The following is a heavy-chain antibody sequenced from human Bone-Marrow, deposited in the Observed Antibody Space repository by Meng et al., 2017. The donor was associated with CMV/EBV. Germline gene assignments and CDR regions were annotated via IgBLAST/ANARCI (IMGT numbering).Heavy chain of an antibody. J-gene: IGHJ6*02. CDR2: TYYRSKWYN. CDR3: ARDLWVPAAIPNYYYYYGMDV. V-gene: IGHV6-1*01. D-gene: IGHD2-2*02. CDR1: GDSVSSNSAA. Sequence: SQTLSLTCAISGDSVSSNSAAWNWIRQSPSRGLEWLGRTYYRSKWYNDYAVSVKSRITINPDTSKNQFSLQLNSVTAADTAVYYCARDLWVPAAIPNYYYYYGMDVWGQGTTVTVSS.